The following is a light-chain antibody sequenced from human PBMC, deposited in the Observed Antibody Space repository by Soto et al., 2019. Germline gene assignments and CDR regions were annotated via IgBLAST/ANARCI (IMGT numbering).Light chain of an antibody. CDR3: CSYVGSFILL. V-gene: IGLV2-11*01. CDR1: SSDVGGYNY. J-gene: IGLJ2*01. Sequence: QSALTQPRSVSGSPGQSVTISCTGTSSDVGGYNYVTWYQQHPGKAPKLMIYDVTKRPSGVPDRFSGSKSGNTASLTISGLQAEDEADYYCCSYVGSFILLFGGGTKLTVL. CDR2: DVT.